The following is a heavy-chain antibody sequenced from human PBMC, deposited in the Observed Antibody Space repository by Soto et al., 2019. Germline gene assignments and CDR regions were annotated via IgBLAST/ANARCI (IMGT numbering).Heavy chain of an antibody. D-gene: IGHD3-3*01. J-gene: IGHJ5*02. CDR2: IYYSGST. V-gene: IGHV4-31*03. CDR3: AREEWIFGVVNRGWFDP. CDR1: GGSISSGGYY. Sequence: QVQLQESGPGLVKPSQTLSLTCTVSGGSISSGGYYWSWIRQHPGKGLEWIGYIYYSGSTYYNPSLKSRVTISVDTSKNQFSLKLSSVTAADTAVYYCAREEWIFGVVNRGWFDPWGQGTLVTVSS.